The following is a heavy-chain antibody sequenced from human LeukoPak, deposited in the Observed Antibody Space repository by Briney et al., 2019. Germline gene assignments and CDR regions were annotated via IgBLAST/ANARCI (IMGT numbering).Heavy chain of an antibody. J-gene: IGHJ5*02. V-gene: IGHV3-9*01. Sequence: PGGSLRLSCAASGFTFDDYAMHWVRQAPGKGLEWVSGISWNSGSIGYADSVKGRFTISRDNAKNSLYLQMNSLRAEDTALYYCAKDRYSSGWEWFDPWGQGTLVTVSS. CDR2: ISWNSGSI. D-gene: IGHD6-19*01. CDR1: GFTFDDYA. CDR3: AKDRYSSGWEWFDP.